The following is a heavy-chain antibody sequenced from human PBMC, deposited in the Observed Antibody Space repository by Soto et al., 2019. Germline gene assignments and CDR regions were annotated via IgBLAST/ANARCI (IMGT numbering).Heavy chain of an antibody. D-gene: IGHD3-10*01. CDR2: IYYSGST. J-gene: IGHJ4*02. CDR3: AQIGVRGEDGY. Sequence: QVQLQESGPGLVKPSQTLSLTCTVSGGSISSGGYYWSWIRQHPGKGLEWIGYIYYSGSTYYNPSLKSRVPISVDTSKDQSSLKLSSVTAADTAVYYWAQIGVRGEDGYWGQGTLVTVSS. V-gene: IGHV4-31*03. CDR1: GGSISSGGYY.